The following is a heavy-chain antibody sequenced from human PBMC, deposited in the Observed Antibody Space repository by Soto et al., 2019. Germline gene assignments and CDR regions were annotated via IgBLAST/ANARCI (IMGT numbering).Heavy chain of an antibody. CDR3: TRGPRSTSTGTGAF. J-gene: IGHJ4*02. D-gene: IGHD1-1*01. Sequence: ASVKVSCKASGFTFTSSAVQWVRQARGQRLEWIGWIGVGSGNRHYAQKFQERVTISRDNAKNTLYLQMNALRVEDTAVYYCTRGPRSTSTGTGAFWGQGTLVTVSS. V-gene: IGHV1-58*01. CDR1: GFTFTSSA. CDR2: IGVGSGNR.